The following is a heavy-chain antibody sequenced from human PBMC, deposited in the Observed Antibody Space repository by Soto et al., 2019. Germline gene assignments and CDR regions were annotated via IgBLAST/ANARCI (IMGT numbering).Heavy chain of an antibody. D-gene: IGHD2-15*01. Sequence: QVQLVESGGGVVQPGRSLRHSCAASGFTFGSYAMHWVRQAPGKGLERVAVISYDGNNKYYADSVKGRFTISRDNSKNTLYLQVNSLRAEDTAVYYCFSGLLHWGQGTLVTVFS. CDR2: ISYDGNNK. CDR1: GFTFGSYA. V-gene: IGHV3-30-3*01. J-gene: IGHJ4*02. CDR3: FSGLLH.